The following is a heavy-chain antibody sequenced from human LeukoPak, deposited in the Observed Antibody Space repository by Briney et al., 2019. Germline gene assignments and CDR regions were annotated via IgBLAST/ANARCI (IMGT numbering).Heavy chain of an antibody. CDR3: ARDRAYCSGGTCYLRGPDY. Sequence: GGSLRLSCAASGFTFSSYGMHWVRQAPGKGLDWVATIAYDGGNRYYADSVKGRFAISRDNFKNTLNLQMNSLRPEDTAIYYCARDRAYCSGGTCYLRGPDYWGQGALVTVSS. CDR1: GFTFSSYG. CDR2: IAYDGGNR. D-gene: IGHD2-15*01. J-gene: IGHJ4*02. V-gene: IGHV3-30*19.